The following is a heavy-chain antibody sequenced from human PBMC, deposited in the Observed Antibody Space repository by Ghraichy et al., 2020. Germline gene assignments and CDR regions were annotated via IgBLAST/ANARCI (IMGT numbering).Heavy chain of an antibody. CDR1: GFTFSSYW. Sequence: GGSLRLSCAASGFTFSSYWMSWVRQAPGKGLEWVANIKQDGSEKYYVDSVKGRFTISRDNAKNSLYLQMNSLRAEDTAVYYCAREKFTTYYYDSSGYDYWGQGTLVTVSS. J-gene: IGHJ4*02. V-gene: IGHV3-7*01. D-gene: IGHD3-22*01. CDR3: AREKFTTYYYDSSGYDY. CDR2: IKQDGSEK.